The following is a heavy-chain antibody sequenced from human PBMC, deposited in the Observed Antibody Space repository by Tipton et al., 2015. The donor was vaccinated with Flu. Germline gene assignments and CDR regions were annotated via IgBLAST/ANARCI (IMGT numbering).Heavy chain of an antibody. Sequence: TLSLTCAVYGGSFSGYYWSWIRQPPGKGLEWIGEINHSGSTNYNPSLKSRVTISVDTSKNQFSLKLSSVTAADTAVYYCATRGGTMVRGAPNWFDPWGQGTLVTVSS. CDR2: INHSGST. CDR1: GGSFSGYY. CDR3: ATRGGTMVRGAPNWFDP. D-gene: IGHD3-10*01. V-gene: IGHV4-34*01. J-gene: IGHJ5*02.